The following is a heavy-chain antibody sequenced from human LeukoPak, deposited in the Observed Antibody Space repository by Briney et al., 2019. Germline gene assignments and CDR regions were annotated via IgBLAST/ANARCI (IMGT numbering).Heavy chain of an antibody. V-gene: IGHV7-4-1*02. D-gene: IGHD2-8*01. CDR2: INTNSGNP. J-gene: IGHJ5*02. CDR1: GYTFTTYG. CDR3: ARVPFVVMGVTGNWFDP. Sequence: ASVKVSCKASGYTFTTYGLSWVRQAPGQGLEWMGWINTNSGNPTYAQGFTGRFVFSLDTLVNTAYLQISSLKAEDTAVYYCARVPFVVMGVTGNWFDPWGQGTLVTVSS.